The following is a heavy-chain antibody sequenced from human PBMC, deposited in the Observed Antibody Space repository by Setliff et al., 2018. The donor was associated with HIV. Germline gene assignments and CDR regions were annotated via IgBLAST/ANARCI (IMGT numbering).Heavy chain of an antibody. CDR3: ASIEGDGYNWDY. J-gene: IGHJ4*02. CDR1: GGTFSSYA. CDR2: IIPILGIA. D-gene: IGHD5-12*01. Sequence: SVKVSCKASGGTFSSYAISWVRQAPGQGLAWMGGIIPILGIANYAQKFQGRVTITADESTSTAYMELSSLRSEDTAVYYSASIEGDGYNWDYWGQGTLVTVSS. V-gene: IGHV1-69*10.